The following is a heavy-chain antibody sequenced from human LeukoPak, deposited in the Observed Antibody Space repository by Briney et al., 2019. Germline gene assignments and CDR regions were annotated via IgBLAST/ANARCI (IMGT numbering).Heavy chain of an antibody. J-gene: IGHJ4*02. D-gene: IGHD6-19*01. CDR2: IYYTGNT. Sequence: SETLSLTCTVSGDSISTSKSYWGWIRQPPLKGLEWIGSIYYTGNTYYNASLKSRVTISVDTSKNQFSLKLSSVTAADTAVYYCARIREQWLNRFYFDYWGQGTLVTVSS. CDR1: GDSISTSKSY. V-gene: IGHV4-39*07. CDR3: ARIREQWLNRFYFDY.